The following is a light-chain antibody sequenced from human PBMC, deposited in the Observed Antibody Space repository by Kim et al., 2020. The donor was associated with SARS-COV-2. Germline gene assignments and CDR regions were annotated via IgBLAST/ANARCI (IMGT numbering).Light chain of an antibody. CDR2: LEGSGSY. CDR3: ETWDSKGV. J-gene: IGLJ2*01. Sequence: QLVLTQSSSASASLGSSVKLTCTLSSGHSSYIIAWHQQQPGKAPRYLMKLEGSGSYNKGSGVPDRFSGSSSGADSYLTISNLQSEDEADYYCETWDSKGVFGGGTKLTVL. CDR1: SGHSSYI. V-gene: IGLV4-60*03.